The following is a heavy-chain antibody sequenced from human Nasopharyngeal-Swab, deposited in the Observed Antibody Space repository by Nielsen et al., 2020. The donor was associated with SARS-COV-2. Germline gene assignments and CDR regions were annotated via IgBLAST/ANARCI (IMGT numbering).Heavy chain of an antibody. D-gene: IGHD3-22*01. J-gene: IGHJ3*02. Sequence: SVQVSCKASGFNFTNSAVQWVRQARGQRLEWVGCIVVGRGNTNYAQQIQGRVTITRDVSTRTAYMELTSLRSEDTAVYYCAAGRGYYYYSNYAFDIWGQGTVVTVSS. CDR2: IVVGRGNT. V-gene: IGHV1-58*01. CDR3: AAGRGYYYYSNYAFDI. CDR1: GFNFTNSA.